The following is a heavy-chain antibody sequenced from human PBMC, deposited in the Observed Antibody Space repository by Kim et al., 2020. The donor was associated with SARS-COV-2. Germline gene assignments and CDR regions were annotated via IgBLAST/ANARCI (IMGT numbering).Heavy chain of an antibody. D-gene: IGHD1-26*01. CDR2: FDPEDGET. CDR1: GYTLTELS. CDR3: ATSPAIVGAPDDYYYYYGINV. Sequence: ASVKVSCKVSGYTLTELSMHWVRQAPGKGLKWMGGFDPEDGETIYAQKFQGRVTMTEDTSTDTAYMELSSLRSEDTAVYYCATSPAIVGAPDDYYYYYGINVWGQGTTVTVSS. J-gene: IGHJ6*02. V-gene: IGHV1-24*01.